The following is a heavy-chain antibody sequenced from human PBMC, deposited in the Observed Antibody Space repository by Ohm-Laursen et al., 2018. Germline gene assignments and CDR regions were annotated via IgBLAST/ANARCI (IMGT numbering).Heavy chain of an antibody. V-gene: IGHV3-23*01. CDR1: GFTFSGSF. Sequence: SLRLSCAASGFTFSGSFMNWVRQAPGKGLEWVSTISATGSSIYYAESVKGRFTISRDNSKNTLYLRMNSLRADDTAVYYCAPHSSSSNYWGQGTLVTVSS. CDR3: APHSSSSNY. CDR2: ISATGSSI. J-gene: IGHJ4*02. D-gene: IGHD6-6*01.